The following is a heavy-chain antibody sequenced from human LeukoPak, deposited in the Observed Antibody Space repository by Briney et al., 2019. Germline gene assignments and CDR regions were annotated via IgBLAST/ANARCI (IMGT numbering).Heavy chain of an antibody. CDR1: GFTFSSYG. CDR2: ISCDGSNK. Sequence: GGSLRLSWAASGFTFSSYGMHWVRQAPGKGLEWVAVISCDGSNKYYADSVKGRFTISRDNSKNTLYLQMNSLRAEDTAVYYCARRNYYDSSGMIFDYWGQGTLVTVSS. D-gene: IGHD3-22*01. CDR3: ARRNYYDSSGMIFDY. J-gene: IGHJ4*02. V-gene: IGHV3-30*03.